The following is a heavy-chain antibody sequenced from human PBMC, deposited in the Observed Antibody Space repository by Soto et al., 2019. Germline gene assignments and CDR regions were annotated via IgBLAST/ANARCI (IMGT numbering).Heavy chain of an antibody. CDR1: GGTFSSYA. CDR3: ASDYGAYGVGENYYGY. CDR2: IIPIFGTA. D-gene: IGHD4-17*01. V-gene: IGHV1-69*13. Sequence: ASVKVSCKASGGTFSSYAISWVRQAPGQGLEWMGGIIPIFGTANYAQKFQGRVTITADESTSTAYMELSSLRSEDTAVYYCASDYGAYGVGENYYGYWGQGTLVTVSS. J-gene: IGHJ4*02.